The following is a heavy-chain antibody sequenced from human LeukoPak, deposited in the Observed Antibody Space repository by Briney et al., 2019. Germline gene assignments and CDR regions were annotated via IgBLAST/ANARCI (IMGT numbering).Heavy chain of an antibody. V-gene: IGHV4-39*01. CDR3: ARHVPPLDFWSANKAGYFDY. D-gene: IGHD3-3*01. CDR1: GGSISSSSYY. J-gene: IGHJ4*02. CDR2: IYYSGST. Sequence: SETLSLTCTVSGGSISSSSYYWGWIRQPPGKGLEWIGSIYYSGSTYYNPSLKSRVTISVDTSKNQFSLKLSSVTAADTAVYYCARHVPPLDFWSANKAGYFDYWGQGTLVTVSS.